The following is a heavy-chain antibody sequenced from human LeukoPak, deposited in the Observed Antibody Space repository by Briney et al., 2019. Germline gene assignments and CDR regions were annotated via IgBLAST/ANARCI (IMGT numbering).Heavy chain of an antibody. CDR1: GFTFSRYA. CDR3: ARDLEDSSPFGAFDM. J-gene: IGHJ3*02. CDR2: IWFDGIRK. Sequence: GTSLRLSCAVSGFTFSRYAMHWVRQVPGKGLEWVAAIWFDGIRKYYADSVKGRLTISRDNSKNTLYLQMNSLRAEDTAVYYCARDLEDSSPFGAFDMWGQGTMVTVSS. D-gene: IGHD3-22*01. V-gene: IGHV3-33*08.